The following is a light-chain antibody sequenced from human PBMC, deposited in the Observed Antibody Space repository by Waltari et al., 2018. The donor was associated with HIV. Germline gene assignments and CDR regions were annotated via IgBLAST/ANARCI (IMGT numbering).Light chain of an antibody. CDR1: RTVLYDSNNQNY. Sequence: DIVMTQSPDSLAVSLGERATINCRSSRTVLYDSNNQNYLAWYQQKPGQPPKVIISWASTRSVGVSDLFSGSGSGTNFSLIINSLQADDLAVYYCHQYYSLPYTFGGGTKVEIK. V-gene: IGKV4-1*01. CDR3: HQYYSLPYT. CDR2: WAS. J-gene: IGKJ4*01.